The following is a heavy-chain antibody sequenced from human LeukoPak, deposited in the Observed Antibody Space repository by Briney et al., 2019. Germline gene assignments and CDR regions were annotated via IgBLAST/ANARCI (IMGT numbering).Heavy chain of an antibody. CDR3: ARVPSGDYEQFDY. Sequence: ASVKVSCKASGFTFTSHDFNWVRQATGQGLEWMGIINPSGGSTSYAQKFQGRVTTTRDTSTSTVYMELSSLRSEDTAVYYCARVPSGDYEQFDYWGQGTLVTVSS. J-gene: IGHJ4*02. D-gene: IGHD3-22*01. V-gene: IGHV1-46*01. CDR2: INPSGGST. CDR1: GFTFTSHD.